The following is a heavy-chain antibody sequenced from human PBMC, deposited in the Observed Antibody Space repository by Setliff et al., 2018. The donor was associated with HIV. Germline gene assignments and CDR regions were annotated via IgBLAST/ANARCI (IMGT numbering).Heavy chain of an antibody. V-gene: IGHV4-59*11. CDR2: IYYSGNT. D-gene: IGHD3-10*01. CDR1: GGSISSHY. J-gene: IGHJ6*02. CDR3: ARPGSSSSYYAMDV. Sequence: SETLSLTCTVSGGSISSHYWSWIRQPPGKGLEWIGSIYYSGNTNYNPSLKSRVAISVDTSKNLFSLKMNSVTAADTAVYYCARPGSSSSYYAMDVWGQGTTVTVSS.